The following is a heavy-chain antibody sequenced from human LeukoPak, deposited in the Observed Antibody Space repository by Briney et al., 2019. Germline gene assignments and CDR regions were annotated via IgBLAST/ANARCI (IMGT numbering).Heavy chain of an antibody. V-gene: IGHV3-48*04. CDR3: ARVRDTAMVLDY. J-gene: IGHJ4*02. Sequence: GGSLRLSCAASGFTFSSYSMNWVRQAPGKGLEWVSYISSSGSTIYYADSVKGRFTISRDNAKNSLYLQMNSLRAEDTAVYYCARVRDTAMVLDYWGQGTLVTVSS. CDR2: ISSSGSTI. D-gene: IGHD5-18*01. CDR1: GFTFSSYS.